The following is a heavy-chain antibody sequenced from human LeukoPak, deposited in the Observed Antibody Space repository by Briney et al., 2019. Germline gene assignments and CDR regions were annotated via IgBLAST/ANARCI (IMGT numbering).Heavy chain of an antibody. Sequence: ASVKVSCKASGYTFTSYGISWVRQAPGQGLEWMGRIIPILGIANYAQKFQGRVTITADKSTSTAYMELSSLRSEDTAVYYCARLLDSSGYYYGYWGQGTLVTVSS. CDR2: IIPILGIA. D-gene: IGHD3-22*01. CDR1: GYTFTSYG. J-gene: IGHJ4*02. CDR3: ARLLDSSGYYYGY. V-gene: IGHV1-69*04.